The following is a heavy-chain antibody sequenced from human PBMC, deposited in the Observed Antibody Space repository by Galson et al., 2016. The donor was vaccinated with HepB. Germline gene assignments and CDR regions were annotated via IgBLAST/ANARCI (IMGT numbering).Heavy chain of an antibody. CDR2: IYTNGGT. Sequence: SETLSLTCNVSGGSISSYYWSWIRQSAGKGLDWIGRIYTNGGTNHNPSLKSRVTMSLDTSKNQFSLKLRSVTAADTAVYYCAREGELLRGFDYWGQGILITVSS. J-gene: IGHJ4*02. V-gene: IGHV4-4*07. CDR1: GGSISSYY. D-gene: IGHD1-26*01. CDR3: AREGELLRGFDY.